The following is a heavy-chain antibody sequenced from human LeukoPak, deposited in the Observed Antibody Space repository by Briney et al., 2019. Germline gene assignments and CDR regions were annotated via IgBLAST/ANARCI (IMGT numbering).Heavy chain of an antibody. J-gene: IGHJ3*02. CDR3: AKVRQQPLVLEAFDI. CDR1: GFTFSRYA. V-gene: IGHV3-23*01. D-gene: IGHD6-13*01. Sequence: GGSLRLSCAASGFTFSRYAMSWVRQAPGKGLEWVSAISGSGGSTYYADSVKGRFTISRDNSKNTLYLQMNSLRAEDTAVYYCAKVRQQPLVLEAFDIWGQGTMVTVSS. CDR2: ISGSGGST.